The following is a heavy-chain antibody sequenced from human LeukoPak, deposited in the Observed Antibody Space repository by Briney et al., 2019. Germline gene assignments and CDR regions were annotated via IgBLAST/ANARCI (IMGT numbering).Heavy chain of an antibody. V-gene: IGHV1-2*02. D-gene: IGHD6-19*01. CDR1: GYTFTSYG. J-gene: IGHJ5*02. CDR2: IIPNSGGT. CDR3: ARGSTRDSSGWYGPGKWFDP. Sequence: ASVKVSCKASGYTFTSYGISWVRQAPGQGLEWMGWIIPNSGGTNYAQNFQGRVTMTRDTSISTAFLELSSLRSDDTAVYYCARGSTRDSSGWYGPGKWFDPWGQGTLVTVSS.